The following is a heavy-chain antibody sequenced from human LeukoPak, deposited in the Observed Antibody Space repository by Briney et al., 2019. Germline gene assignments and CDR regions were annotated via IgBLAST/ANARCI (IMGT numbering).Heavy chain of an antibody. Sequence: SETLSLTCAVYGGSFSGYYWSWIRQPPGKGLEWIGEINHSGSTNYNPSLKSRVTTSVDTSKNQFSLKLSSVTAADTAVYYCARAPSPDIAVVGMDVWGQGTTVTVSS. CDR1: GGSFSGYY. CDR2: INHSGST. J-gene: IGHJ6*02. V-gene: IGHV4-34*01. D-gene: IGHD2-15*01. CDR3: ARAPSPDIAVVGMDV.